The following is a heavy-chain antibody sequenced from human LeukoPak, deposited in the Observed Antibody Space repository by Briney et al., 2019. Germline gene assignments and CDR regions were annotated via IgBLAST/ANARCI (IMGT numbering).Heavy chain of an antibody. CDR2: ISAYNGNT. CDR3: ARGPGGRSGYHPLEDYYYYYYMDV. J-gene: IGHJ6*03. D-gene: IGHD3-22*01. V-gene: IGHV1-18*01. Sequence: ASVKVSCKASSYTFTNYAFTWVRQAPGQGLEWMGWISAYNGNTNYAQKLQGRVTMTTDTSTSTAYMELRSLRSDDTAVYYCARGPGGRSGYHPLEDYYYYYYMDVWGKGTAVTVSS. CDR1: SYTFTNYA.